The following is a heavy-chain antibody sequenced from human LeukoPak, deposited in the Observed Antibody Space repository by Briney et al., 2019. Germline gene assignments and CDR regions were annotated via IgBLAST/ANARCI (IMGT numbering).Heavy chain of an antibody. J-gene: IGHJ4*02. V-gene: IGHV4-39*07. CDR1: GGSISSSSYY. D-gene: IGHD6-19*01. CDR2: IYYSGST. CDR3: ARVSVAGIYRFDY. Sequence: SETLSLTCTVSGGSISSSSYYWGWIRQPPGKGLEWIGSIYYSGSTYYNPSLKSRVTISVDTSKNQFSLKLSSVTAADTAVYYCARVSVAGIYRFDYWGQGTLVTVSS.